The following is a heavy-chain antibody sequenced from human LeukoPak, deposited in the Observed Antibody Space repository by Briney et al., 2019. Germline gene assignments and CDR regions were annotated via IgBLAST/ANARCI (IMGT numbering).Heavy chain of an antibody. J-gene: IGHJ5*02. CDR3: ATRYGSGSGDNWFDP. V-gene: IGHV4-39*07. CDR2: INHSGST. Sequence: SETLSLTCTVSGGSISSSSYYWGWIRQPPGKGLEWIGEINHSGSTNYNPSLKSRVTISVDTSKNQFSLKLSSVTAADTAVYYCATRYGSGSGDNWFDPWGQGTLVTVSS. CDR1: GGSISSSSYY. D-gene: IGHD3-10*01.